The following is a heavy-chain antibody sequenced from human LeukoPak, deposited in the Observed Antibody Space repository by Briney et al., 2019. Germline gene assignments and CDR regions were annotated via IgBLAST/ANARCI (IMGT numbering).Heavy chain of an antibody. CDR2: IYYSGST. J-gene: IGHJ4*02. CDR1: GGSINSSPYY. D-gene: IGHD1-1*01. CDR3: ARGLEPYYFDY. Sequence: SETLSLTCAVSGGSINSSPYYWGWIRQPPGKGLEWIGSIYYSGSTYYNPSLKSRVTISVDTSKNQFSLKLSSVTAADTAVYYCARGLEPYYFDYWGQGTLVTVSS. V-gene: IGHV4-39*07.